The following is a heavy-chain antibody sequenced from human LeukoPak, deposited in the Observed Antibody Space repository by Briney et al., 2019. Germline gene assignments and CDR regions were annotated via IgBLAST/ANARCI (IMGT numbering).Heavy chain of an antibody. D-gene: IGHD1-1*01. CDR2: INPNSGGT. Sequence: VASVKVSCKASGYTFTGYYMHWVRQAPGQGLEWVGWINPNSGGTNYAQKFQGRVTMTRDTSISTAYMELSRLRSDDTAVYYCARAAGTTPLDAFDIWGQGTMVTVSS. J-gene: IGHJ3*02. V-gene: IGHV1-2*02. CDR3: ARAAGTTPLDAFDI. CDR1: GYTFTGYY.